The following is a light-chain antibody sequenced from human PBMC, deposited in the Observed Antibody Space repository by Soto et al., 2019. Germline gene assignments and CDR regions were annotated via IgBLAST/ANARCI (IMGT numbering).Light chain of an antibody. J-gene: IGKJ1*01. CDR1: QSISSY. CDR2: AAS. V-gene: IGKV1-39*01. CDR3: QQSYSTPPWT. Sequence: ILMTLSPSSLSASVGESVTITCRVSQSISSYLYWYQQKPGKAPKLLIYAASSLQSGVPSRFSGSGSGTDFTLTISSLQPEDFATYYCQQSYSTPPWTFGQGTKVDNK.